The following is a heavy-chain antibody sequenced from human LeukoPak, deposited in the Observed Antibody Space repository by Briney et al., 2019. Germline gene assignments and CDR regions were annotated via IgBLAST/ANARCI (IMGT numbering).Heavy chain of an antibody. D-gene: IGHD3-22*01. CDR1: GFTFSSYS. J-gene: IGHJ6*02. Sequence: AGGSLRLSCAASGFTFSSYSMNWVRQAPGKGLEWVSYISSSSSTIYYADSVKGRFTISRDNAKNSLYLQMNSLRDEDTAVYYCARDXXRVVPSLGGMDVWGQGTTVTVSS. V-gene: IGHV3-48*02. CDR2: ISSSSSTI. CDR3: ARDXXRVVPSLGGMDV.